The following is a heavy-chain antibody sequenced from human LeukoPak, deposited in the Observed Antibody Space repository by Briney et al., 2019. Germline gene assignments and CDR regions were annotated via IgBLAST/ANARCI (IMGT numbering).Heavy chain of an antibody. CDR3: ARSVAYYDFWSGFNWFDP. Sequence: GGSLRLSCAASGFTVSSNYMSWVRQAPGKGLEWVSVIYSGGSTYYADSVKGRFTISRDNSKNTLYLQMNSLRAEDTAVYYCARSVAYYDFWSGFNWFDPWDQGTLVTVSS. V-gene: IGHV3-53*01. CDR2: IYSGGST. D-gene: IGHD3-3*01. CDR1: GFTVSSNY. J-gene: IGHJ5*02.